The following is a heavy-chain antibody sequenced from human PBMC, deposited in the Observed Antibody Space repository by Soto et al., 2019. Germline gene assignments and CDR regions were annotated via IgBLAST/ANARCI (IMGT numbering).Heavy chain of an antibody. J-gene: IGHJ4*02. CDR3: ARVTGEWLRLPLGY. Sequence: ASVKVSCKXSGYTFIGYYIHWVRQAPGQGLEWMGWINPNSGGTNYAQKFQGRVTMTRDTSISTAYMELSRLRSDDTAVYYCARVTGEWLRLPLGYWGQGTLVTVSS. V-gene: IGHV1-2*02. CDR2: INPNSGGT. CDR1: GYTFIGYY. D-gene: IGHD5-12*01.